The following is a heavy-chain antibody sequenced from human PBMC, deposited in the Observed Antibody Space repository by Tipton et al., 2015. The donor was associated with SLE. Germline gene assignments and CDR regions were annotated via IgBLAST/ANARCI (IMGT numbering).Heavy chain of an antibody. J-gene: IGHJ4*02. CDR2: IYYSGTG. CDR1: GGSISSSSYY. V-gene: IGHV4-39*07. CDR3: ARGGVGGYDYFDY. Sequence: TLSLTCTVSGGSISSSSYYWGWIRQPPGKGLEWIGSIYYSGTGNSNPSLRSRVTISADTSKNQFSLKLSSVTAADTAVYYCARGGVGGYDYFDYWGQGTLVTVSS. D-gene: IGHD5-12*01.